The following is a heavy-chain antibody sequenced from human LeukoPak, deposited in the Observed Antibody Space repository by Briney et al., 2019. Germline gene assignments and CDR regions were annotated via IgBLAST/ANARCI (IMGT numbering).Heavy chain of an antibody. CDR1: GFTFSNYW. CDR2: INVEGSRT. V-gene: IGHV3-74*01. CDR3: ARDLLPTGFGY. D-gene: IGHD4-17*01. J-gene: IGHJ4*02. Sequence: GGSLRLSCVGSGFTFSNYWVHWVRQAPGEGLVWVSRINVEGSRTDYADSVRGRFTISRDNVKNTLYLQMNSLTAEDTAVYYCARDLLPTGFGYWGQGTLVTVSS.